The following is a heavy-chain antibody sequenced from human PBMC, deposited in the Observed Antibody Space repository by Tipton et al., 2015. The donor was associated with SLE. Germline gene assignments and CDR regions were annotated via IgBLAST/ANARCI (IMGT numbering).Heavy chain of an antibody. Sequence: GSMRLSCAASGFTFSSYGMHWVRQAPGKGLEWVAFIRYDGSNKYYADSVKGRFTISRDNSKNTLYLQMNSLRAEDTAVYYCAIRACGDRGGWGQGTPVTVSS. D-gene: IGHD4-17*01. J-gene: IGHJ4*02. CDR1: GFTFSSYG. CDR2: IRYDGSNK. V-gene: IGHV3-30*02. CDR3: AIRACGDRGG.